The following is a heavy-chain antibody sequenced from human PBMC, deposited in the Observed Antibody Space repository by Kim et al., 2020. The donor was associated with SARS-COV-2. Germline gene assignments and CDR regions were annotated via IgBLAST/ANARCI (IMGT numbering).Heavy chain of an antibody. CDR3: ARGRDGYNYAFDY. V-gene: IGHV3-53*01. Sequence: VKGRFTISRDNSKTTLYRQMNSLRAEDTAVYYCARGRDGYNYAFDYWVQGTLVTVSS. D-gene: IGHD5-12*01. J-gene: IGHJ4*02.